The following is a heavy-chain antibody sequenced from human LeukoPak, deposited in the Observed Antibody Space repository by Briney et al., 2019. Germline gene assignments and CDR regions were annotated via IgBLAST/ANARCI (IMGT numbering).Heavy chain of an antibody. CDR1: GGSISSSSYY. D-gene: IGHD5-12*01. J-gene: IGHJ4*02. CDR3: ARPADSGYDGDY. Sequence: SETLSLTCTVSGGSISSSSYYWGWIRQPPGKGLEWIGSIYYSGSTYYNPSLKSRVTISVDTSKSQFSLKLSSVTAAGTAVYYCARPADSGYDGDYWGQGTLVTVSS. V-gene: IGHV4-39*01. CDR2: IYYSGST.